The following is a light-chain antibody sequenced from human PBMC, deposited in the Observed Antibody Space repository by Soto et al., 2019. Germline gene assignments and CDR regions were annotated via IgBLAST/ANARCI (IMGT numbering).Light chain of an antibody. CDR2: GAS. J-gene: IGKJ1*01. CDR3: QQYGRSPAT. V-gene: IGKV3-20*01. Sequence: EIVLTQSPGTLSLSPGERATLSCRASQSVSSNYLAWYQQKPGQAPRLLIFGASSRASGIPDRFSGSGSGTDFTLTIGRLEPEDFAVYYCQQYGRSPATFGQGTRWIS. CDR1: QSVSSNY.